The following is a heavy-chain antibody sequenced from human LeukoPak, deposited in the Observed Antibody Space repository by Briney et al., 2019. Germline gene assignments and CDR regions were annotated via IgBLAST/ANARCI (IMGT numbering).Heavy chain of an antibody. J-gene: IGHJ4*02. Sequence: GGSLRLSCAASGFTFSSYAMHWVRQAPGKGLEWVAIISYDGSNKYYADSVKGRFTISRDNSKNTLYLQMNSLRAEDTAVYYCARDPGGGRGFDYWGQGTLVTVSS. CDR1: GFTFSSYA. CDR2: ISYDGSNK. D-gene: IGHD1-26*01. CDR3: ARDPGGGRGFDY. V-gene: IGHV3-30-3*01.